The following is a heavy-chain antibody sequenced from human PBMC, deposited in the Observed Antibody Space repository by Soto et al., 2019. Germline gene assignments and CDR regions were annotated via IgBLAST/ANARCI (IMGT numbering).Heavy chain of an antibody. CDR1: GGSITTGGRY. V-gene: IGHV4-31*02. J-gene: IGHJ3*02. CDR2: IYYSGNT. D-gene: IGHD6-6*01. Sequence: QVRLQEWGPGLVKPSQTLSLKCSVSGGSITTGGRYWSWIRQLPGKGPEWIGDIYYSGNTYYNASIKVRVTISVEAANFQFSLKLSSVTAADTAVYYCAQALVFAGGDGFDSWGQGRLVTVSS. CDR3: AQALVFAGGDGFDS.